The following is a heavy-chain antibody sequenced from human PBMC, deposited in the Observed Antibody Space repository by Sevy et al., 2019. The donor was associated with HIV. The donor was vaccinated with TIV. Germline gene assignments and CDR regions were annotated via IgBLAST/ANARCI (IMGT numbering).Heavy chain of an antibody. CDR2: ISWNSGSI. V-gene: IGHV3-9*03. CDR1: GFTFDDYA. J-gene: IGHJ3*02. Sequence: GGSLRLSCAASGFTFDDYAMHWVRQAPGKGLEWVSAISWNSGSIGYADSVKGRFTISRDNAKNSLYLQMNSLRAEDMALYYCAKDSSSGGRGAFDIWGQGTMVTVSS. D-gene: IGHD6-13*01. CDR3: AKDSSSGGRGAFDI.